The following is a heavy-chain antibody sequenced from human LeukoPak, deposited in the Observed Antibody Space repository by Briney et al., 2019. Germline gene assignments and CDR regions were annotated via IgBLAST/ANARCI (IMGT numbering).Heavy chain of an antibody. Sequence: SETLSLTCTVSYGCISNYCWNWIGQPHQPGVEGIGYIHDSGRTTYNPSLKSRVTISVDTSKNQFSLKLSSVTAADTAVYHCARGRGSGSSPGTYWGQGTLVTVSS. J-gene: IGHJ4*02. D-gene: IGHD1-26*01. CDR2: IHDSGRT. CDR1: YGCISNYC. V-gene: IGHV4-59*01. CDR3: ARGRGSGSSPGTY.